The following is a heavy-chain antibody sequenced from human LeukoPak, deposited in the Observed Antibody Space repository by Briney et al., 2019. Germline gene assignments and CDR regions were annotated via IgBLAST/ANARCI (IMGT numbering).Heavy chain of an antibody. D-gene: IGHD4-11*01. CDR1: GFTFTDAY. CDR3: STGLHVWSLGS. CDR2: SKTRAKGGTT. J-gene: IGHJ5*02. V-gene: IGHV3-15*01. Sequence: GGSLRLSCAASGFTFTDAYMSWVRQAPGKGLEWVGRSKTRAKGGTTDYAAPVKGRFSISRDDSKSTLYLQMNSLKTEDTAVYYCSTGLHVWSLGSWGQGTLVTVSS.